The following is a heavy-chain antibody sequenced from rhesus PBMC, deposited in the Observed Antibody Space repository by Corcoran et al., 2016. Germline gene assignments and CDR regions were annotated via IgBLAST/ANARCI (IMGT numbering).Heavy chain of an antibody. CDR2: ISSDGSRK. CDR3: TTFGY. CDR1: GFTFNIYG. Sequence: EGQLVESGGGLVQAGGSLRLSCAAFGFTFNIYGMPWVRQAPGKGLEWVAVISSDGSRKDYADSVKDRFTISRDNSKNILYLQINNLKLEDTAVYYGTTFGYWGQGVLVTVSS. V-gene: IGHV3-54*02. J-gene: IGHJ4*01.